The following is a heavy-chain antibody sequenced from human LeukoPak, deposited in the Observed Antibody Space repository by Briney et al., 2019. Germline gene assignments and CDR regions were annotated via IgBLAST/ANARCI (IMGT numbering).Heavy chain of an antibody. V-gene: IGHV3-30*04. J-gene: IGHJ4*02. CDR2: ISYDGSNK. CDR1: GFTFSSYA. D-gene: IGHD6-19*01. CDR3: ARDGFRYSSGWYDY. Sequence: PGGSLRLSCAASGFTFSSYAMSWVRQAPGKGLEWVAVISYDGSNKYYAASVKGRFTISRDNSKNTLYLQMNSLRAEDTAVYYCARDGFRYSSGWYDYWGQGTLVTVSS.